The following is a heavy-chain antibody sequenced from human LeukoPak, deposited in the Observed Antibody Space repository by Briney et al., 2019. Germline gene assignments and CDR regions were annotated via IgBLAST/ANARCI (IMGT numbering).Heavy chain of an antibody. CDR2: ISSSSSYM. V-gene: IGHV3-21*01. Sequence: GGSLRLSCAASGFTFSSYSMNWVRQAPGKGLEWVSSISSSSSYMYYADSVKGRFTISRDNAKNSLYLQMNSMRAEDTAVYYCARGSYYYPYWGQGTLVTVSS. CDR3: ARGSYYYPY. D-gene: IGHD3-10*01. J-gene: IGHJ4*02. CDR1: GFTFSSYS.